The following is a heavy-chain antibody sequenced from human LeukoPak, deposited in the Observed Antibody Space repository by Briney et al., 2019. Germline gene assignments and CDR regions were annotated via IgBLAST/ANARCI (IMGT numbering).Heavy chain of an antibody. J-gene: IGHJ4*02. V-gene: IGHV3-30*18. CDR3: AKGWLNWPMN. D-gene: IGHD1-20*01. Sequence: PGRSLRLSCVASGFTFSHYGMHWVRQAPGKGLEWVAVISDDGNKNYYADSVKGRSTISRDNSKNTLSLQMDSLRGEDTAVYYCAKGWLNWPMNWGQGSLVTVSS. CDR2: ISDDGNKN. CDR1: GFTFSHYG.